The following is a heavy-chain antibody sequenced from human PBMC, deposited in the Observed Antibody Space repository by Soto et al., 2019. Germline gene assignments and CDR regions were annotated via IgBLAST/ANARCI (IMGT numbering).Heavy chain of an antibody. J-gene: IGHJ4*02. CDR2: MNPNSGNT. CDR3: ARGSGYSSGWYSSYYFDY. CDR1: GYTFTSDD. V-gene: IGHV1-8*01. Sequence: ASVKVSCKASGYTFTSDDINWVRQATGQGLEWMGWMNPNSGNTGYAQKFQGRVTMTRNTSISTAYMELSSLRSEDTAVYYCARGSGYSSGWYSSYYFDYWGQGALVTVSS. D-gene: IGHD6-19*01.